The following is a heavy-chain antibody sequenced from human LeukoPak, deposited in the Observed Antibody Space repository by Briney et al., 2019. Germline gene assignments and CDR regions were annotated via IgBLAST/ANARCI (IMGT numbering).Heavy chain of an antibody. CDR3: ARTYSSSWYYFDY. CDR1: GGSISSGGYY. J-gene: IGHJ4*02. Sequence: PSETLSLTCTVSGGSISSGGYYWSWIRQHPGKGLEWIGYIYYSGSTYYNPSLKSRVTISVDTSKNQFSLKLSSVTAADTAVYYCARTYSSSWYYFDYWGQGTLVTVSS. CDR2: IYYSGST. D-gene: IGHD6-13*01. V-gene: IGHV4-31*03.